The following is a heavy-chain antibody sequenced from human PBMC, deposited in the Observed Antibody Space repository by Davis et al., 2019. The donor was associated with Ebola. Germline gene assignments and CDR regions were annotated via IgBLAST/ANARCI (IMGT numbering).Heavy chain of an antibody. CDR3: ARDGGGVAAGYYYYYGMDV. CDR1: GFTFSDYY. D-gene: IGHD2-21*01. Sequence: GGSLRLSCAASGFTFSDYYMSWIRQAPGKGLEWVSYISSSSSYTNYADSVKGRFTISRDNSKNTLYLQMNSLRAEDTAVYYCARDGGGVAAGYYYYYGMDVWGKGTTVTVSS. V-gene: IGHV3-11*06. CDR2: ISSSSSYT. J-gene: IGHJ6*04.